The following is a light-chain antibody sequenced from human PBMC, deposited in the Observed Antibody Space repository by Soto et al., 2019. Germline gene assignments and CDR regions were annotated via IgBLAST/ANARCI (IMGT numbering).Light chain of an antibody. CDR2: GAL. J-gene: IGKJ1*01. CDR1: QSVTNSY. Sequence: ETVLTQSPGTLSLSPGERATLSCSASQSVTNSYLAWFQQKPGQAPRLLIFGALSRATGIPDRFSGSGSGTDFTLTISRLEPEDFAVYYCQHYATSPWTFGQGTKVEVK. V-gene: IGKV3-20*01. CDR3: QHYATSPWT.